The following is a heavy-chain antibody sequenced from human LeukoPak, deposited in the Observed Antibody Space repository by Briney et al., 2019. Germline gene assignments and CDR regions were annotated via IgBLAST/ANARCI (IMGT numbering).Heavy chain of an antibody. CDR2: INPNSGGT. J-gene: IGHJ3*02. CDR3: ARDTRDFWSGYYDAFDI. Sequence: ASVKVSCKASGYTFTGYYMHWVRHAPGQGLECMGRINPNSGGTNYAQKFQGRVTMTRDTSISTAYMELSRLRSDDTAVYYCARDTRDFWSGYYDAFDIWGQGTMVTVSS. V-gene: IGHV1-2*06. CDR1: GYTFTGYY. D-gene: IGHD3-3*01.